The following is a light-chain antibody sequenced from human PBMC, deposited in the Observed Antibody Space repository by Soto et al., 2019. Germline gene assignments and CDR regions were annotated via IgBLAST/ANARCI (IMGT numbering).Light chain of an antibody. CDR1: QSLSSW. CDR3: QQYNSYST. Sequence: DIQMTQSPSTLSASVGDRVTIPFRASQSLSSWLAWYQQKPGKAPKLLIHDASSLESGVPSRFSGSGSGTEFTLTISSLQPDDFATYYCQQYNSYSTFGQGTNVDIK. CDR2: DAS. V-gene: IGKV1-5*01. J-gene: IGKJ1*01.